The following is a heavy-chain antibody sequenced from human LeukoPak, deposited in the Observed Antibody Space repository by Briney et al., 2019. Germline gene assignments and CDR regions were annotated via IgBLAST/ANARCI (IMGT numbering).Heavy chain of an antibody. Sequence: GASVKVSCKASDYTFTSYGISWVRRAPGQGLEWMGWISPYSDNTNYAQNLQGRVTMTTDTSTSTAYMELRSLTSDDTAMYYCARGGPFSIAAARVYYFDYWGQGTLVTVSS. CDR3: ARGGPFSIAAARVYYFDY. D-gene: IGHD6-13*01. V-gene: IGHV1-18*01. J-gene: IGHJ4*02. CDR2: ISPYSDNT. CDR1: DYTFTSYG.